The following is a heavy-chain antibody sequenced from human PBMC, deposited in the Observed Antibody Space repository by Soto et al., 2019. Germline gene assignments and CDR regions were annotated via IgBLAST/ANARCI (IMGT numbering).Heavy chain of an antibody. CDR1: GFSFNIYG. J-gene: IGHJ4*02. D-gene: IGHD1-26*01. CDR2: VWHDGSNK. V-gene: IGHV3-33*01. CDR3: TRAAIRGELLDY. Sequence: PGGSLRLSCAASGFSFNIYGMHWVRQAPGKGLEWVAFVWHDGSNKGYADSVKGRFTISRDNSKNTLNLQMNSLRVEDTAVYYCTRAAIRGELLDYWGQGTQVTVSS.